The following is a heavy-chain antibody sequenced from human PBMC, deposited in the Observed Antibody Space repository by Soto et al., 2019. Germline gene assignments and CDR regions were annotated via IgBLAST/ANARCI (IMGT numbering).Heavy chain of an antibody. J-gene: IGHJ4*02. V-gene: IGHV3-30-3*01. CDR1: GFTFSTYA. CDR3: AGSQHGLDH. D-gene: IGHD1-1*01. Sequence: QVQLLESGGGVVQPGRSLRLSCAASGFTFSTYAMHWVRQHPGKGLEWVAVVSSDGRNKFYADSVRGRFTISRDNSKNTLYLAMDSLIVEDMSMFYCAGSQHGLDHWGQG. CDR2: VSSDGRNK.